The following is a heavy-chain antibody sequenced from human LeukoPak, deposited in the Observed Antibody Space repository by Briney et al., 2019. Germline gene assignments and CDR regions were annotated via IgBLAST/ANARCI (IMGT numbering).Heavy chain of an antibody. CDR2: ISSSSSYI. V-gene: IGHV3-21*04. J-gene: IGHJ4*02. Sequence: GGSLRLSCAASGFTFSSYSMNWVRQAPGKGLEWVSSISSSSSYIYYADSVKGRFTISRDNAKNSLYLQMNSLRAEDTAVYYCASTIAVAGTALDYWGQGTLVTVSS. D-gene: IGHD6-19*01. CDR1: GFTFSSYS. CDR3: ASTIAVAGTALDY.